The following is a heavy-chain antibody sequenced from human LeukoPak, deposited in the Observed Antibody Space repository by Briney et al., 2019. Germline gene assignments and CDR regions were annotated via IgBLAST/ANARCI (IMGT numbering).Heavy chain of an antibody. J-gene: IGHJ6*03. Sequence: GGSLRLSCATSGFTFSDYYMTWIRQPQGRGLEWLSYISRSGSTIYYADSVKGRFTIARDNAKNSLYLQMDSLRADDTAVYYCARASDYYDSSGTNYYYYYMDVWGNGTTVTVSS. CDR3: ARASDYYDSSGTNYYYYYMDV. CDR2: ISRSGSTI. D-gene: IGHD3-22*01. V-gene: IGHV3-11*01. CDR1: GFTFSDYY.